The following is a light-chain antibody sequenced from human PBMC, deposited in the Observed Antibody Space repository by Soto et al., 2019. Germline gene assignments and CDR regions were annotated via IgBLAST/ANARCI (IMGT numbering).Light chain of an antibody. V-gene: IGKV3-15*01. CDR2: GAS. J-gene: IGKJ5*01. CDR1: QNIRSN. CDR3: QQCKKWPTT. Sequence: EIVMTQSPATLSVSPGEYATLSCRASQNIRSNLAWYQQKPAQAPRLLIYGASTRATGIPAKFSGSGSGTEFTLTISSLQSEDFAIYYCQQCKKWPTTFGQGTRLEIK.